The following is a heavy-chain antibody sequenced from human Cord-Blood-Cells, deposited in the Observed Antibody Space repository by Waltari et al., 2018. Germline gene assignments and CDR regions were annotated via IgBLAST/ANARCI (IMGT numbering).Heavy chain of an antibody. CDR3: ALSCWQIDY. J-gene: IGHJ4*02. V-gene: IGHV5-51*01. Sequence: DVQLVQSGAAVNTPWESLKRPCNGFGYSFTSFLHLWVRQMPGKVLELMWIIYPGDSDTSYSPSFQGQVTISADKSISTAYLPWSSLKASDPAMDYCALSCWQIDYWGQGTLVSVSS. CDR1: GYSFTSFL. CDR2: IYPGDSDT. D-gene: IGHD6-19*01.